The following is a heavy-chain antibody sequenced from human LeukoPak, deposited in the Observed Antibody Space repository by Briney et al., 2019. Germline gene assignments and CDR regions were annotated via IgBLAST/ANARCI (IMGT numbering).Heavy chain of an antibody. J-gene: IGHJ4*02. D-gene: IGHD2-2*01. V-gene: IGHV1-18*01. CDR2: ISAYNGNT. Sequence: GGSVNVSCKASGYTFTSYGISWVRQAPGQGLEWMGWISAYNGNTNYAQNLQGRVSMTTDTSTSTAYMELRSLRSDDTAMYYCARDRQSCSSSSCLVDSWGQGTLVTVSS. CDR3: ARDRQSCSSSSCLVDS. CDR1: GYTFTSYG.